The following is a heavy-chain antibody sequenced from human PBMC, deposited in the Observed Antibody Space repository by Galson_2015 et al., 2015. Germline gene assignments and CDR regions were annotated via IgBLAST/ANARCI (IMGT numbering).Heavy chain of an antibody. Sequence: SLRLSCAASGFILSRNGMHWVRQAPGKGLEWVAMIWYDGSYKYYADSVRGRFSISRDNSKNTLYLQMDSLRVEDTAVYYCARDPGATDSSYYHRDFGGKGTTFTLPS. D-gene: IGHD3-10*01. CDR1: GFILSRNG. CDR2: IWYDGSYK. V-gene: IGHV3-33*01. J-gene: IGHJ6*03. CDR3: ARDPGATDSSYYHRDF.